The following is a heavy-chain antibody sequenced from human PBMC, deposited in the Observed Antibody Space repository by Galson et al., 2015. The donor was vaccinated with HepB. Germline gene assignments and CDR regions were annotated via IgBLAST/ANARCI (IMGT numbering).Heavy chain of an antibody. V-gene: IGHV2-26*01. D-gene: IGHD3-3*01. J-gene: IGHJ3*02. CDR2: IFSNDEK. CDR1: GFSLSNARMG. CDR3: ARMRKRFLEWFHDAFDI. Sequence: PALVKPTQPLTLTCTVSGFSLSNARMGVSWIRQPPGKALEWLAHIFSNDEKSYSTSLKSRLTISKDTSKSQVVLTMTNMDPVDTATYYCARMRKRFLEWFHDAFDIWGQGTMVTVSS.